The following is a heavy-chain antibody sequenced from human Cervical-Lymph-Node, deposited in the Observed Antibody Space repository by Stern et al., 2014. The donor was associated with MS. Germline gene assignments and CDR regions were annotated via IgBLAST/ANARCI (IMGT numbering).Heavy chain of an antibody. J-gene: IGHJ4*02. CDR1: GFSLSSSGVG. Sequence: QITLKESGPTLVKPTQTLTLTCTFSGFSLSSSGVGVGWIRQPPGKALEWLALIYWDDDECYSPSLRSRLTITKDTSKNQVVLTMTDMDPVDTATYYCAREVAAVVPFDYWGQGTLVTVSS. CDR2: IYWDDDE. CDR3: AREVAAVVPFDY. V-gene: IGHV2-5*02. D-gene: IGHD6-13*01.